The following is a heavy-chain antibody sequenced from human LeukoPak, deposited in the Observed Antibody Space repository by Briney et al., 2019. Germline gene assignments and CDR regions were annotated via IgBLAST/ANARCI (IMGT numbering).Heavy chain of an antibody. CDR3: AGGDGGKWDSAY. D-gene: IGHD4-23*01. Sequence: SETLSLTCTVSGGSISSYCWSWIRQPAGKGLEWIGGIHTSGSTNYNPSLESRVTLSVDTSKNQFSLKLTSVTAADTAVYYCAGGDGGKWDSAYWGQGALVTVSS. V-gene: IGHV4-4*07. CDR2: IHTSGST. J-gene: IGHJ4*02. CDR1: GGSISSYC.